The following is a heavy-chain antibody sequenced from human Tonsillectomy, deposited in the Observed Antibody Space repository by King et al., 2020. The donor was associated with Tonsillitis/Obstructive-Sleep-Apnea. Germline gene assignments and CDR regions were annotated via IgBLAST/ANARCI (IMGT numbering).Heavy chain of an antibody. CDR2: ITLFNGNT. Sequence: RQLVQSGAEVKKTGSSVKVSCKASGYTFTYRYLHWVRQAPGQALEWMGWITLFNGNTNYAQKFQDRVTITRDRSMTTAYMELSSLRSDDTAIYFCARYQDNIDAFDIWGQGTMVTVSS. V-gene: IGHV1-45*02. CDR1: GYTFTYRY. J-gene: IGHJ3*02. CDR3: ARYQDNIDAFDI. D-gene: IGHD2-15*01.